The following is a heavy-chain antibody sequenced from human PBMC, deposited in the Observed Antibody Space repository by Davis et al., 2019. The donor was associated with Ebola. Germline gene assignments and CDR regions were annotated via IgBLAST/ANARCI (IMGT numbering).Heavy chain of an antibody. V-gene: IGHV3-48*02. Sequence: GESLKISCAASGFTFRTYSMNWVRQAPGKGLEWVSYISGNMAEIYYADSVKGRFTISRSNAKNPLYLQMNNLRDEDTAVYYCARDHSGFDNHFDYWGQGTLVTVSS. CDR1: GFTFRTYS. CDR2: ISGNMAEI. J-gene: IGHJ4*02. D-gene: IGHD5-12*01. CDR3: ARDHSGFDNHFDY.